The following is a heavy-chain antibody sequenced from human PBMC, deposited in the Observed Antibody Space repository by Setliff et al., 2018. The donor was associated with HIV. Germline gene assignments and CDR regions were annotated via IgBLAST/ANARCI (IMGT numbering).Heavy chain of an antibody. CDR3: AREVVGATKGDYYYYYMDV. D-gene: IGHD1-26*01. CDR1: GGSITSDGYF. V-gene: IGHV4-31*03. J-gene: IGHJ6*03. Sequence: SETLSLTCTVSGGSITSDGYFWTWIRQHPGKGLEWIGYMSYSGSTYYNPSLKSRVTISVDASKNHFSLKLSSVTAADTAVYYCAREVVGATKGDYYYYYMDVWGKGTTVTVSS. CDR2: MSYSGST.